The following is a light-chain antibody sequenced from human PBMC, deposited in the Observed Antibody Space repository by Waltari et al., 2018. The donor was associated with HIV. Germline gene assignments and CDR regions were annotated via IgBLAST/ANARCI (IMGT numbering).Light chain of an antibody. CDR3: QQYYSSPWT. CDR1: QSVLYSSSNRNY. V-gene: IGKV4-1*01. J-gene: IGKJ1*01. Sequence: DIVMTQSPDSLAVSLGERATINCKSSQSVLYSSSNRNYLAWYQQKPGQPPKLLIYWASTRESGVPDRFSGSASGTDFTLTISSLQAEDVAVYYCQQYYSSPWTFGQGTKVEIK. CDR2: WAS.